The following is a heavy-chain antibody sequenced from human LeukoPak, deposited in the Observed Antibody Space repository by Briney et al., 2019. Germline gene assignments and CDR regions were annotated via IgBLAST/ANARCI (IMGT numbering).Heavy chain of an antibody. CDR2: INPSGGST. V-gene: IGHV1-46*01. D-gene: IGHD6-13*01. CDR1: GYTSTSYY. CDR3: ARAALSSWYAHSAFDI. J-gene: IGHJ3*02. Sequence: ASVKVSCKASGYTSTSYYMHWVRQAPGQGLEWMGIINPSGGSTSYAQKFQGRVTMTRDTSTSTVYMELSSLRSEDTAVYYCARAALSSWYAHSAFDIWGQGTMVTVSS.